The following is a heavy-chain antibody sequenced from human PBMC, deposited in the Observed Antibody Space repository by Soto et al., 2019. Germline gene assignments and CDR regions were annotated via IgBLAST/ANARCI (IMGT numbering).Heavy chain of an antibody. Sequence: QVQLVQSGPAVKKPGSSVKVSCKASGGSLTYNAFSWVRQAPGQGLEWMGGIVTVFGTANHAQKFQGRVTITADESTSTAYMELSSLKSEDTAVYYCARNGPYSSSKFGMDVWGQGTTVTVSS. CDR2: IVTVFGTA. D-gene: IGHD6-13*01. J-gene: IGHJ6*02. CDR1: GGSLTYNA. V-gene: IGHV1-69*01. CDR3: ARNGPYSSSKFGMDV.